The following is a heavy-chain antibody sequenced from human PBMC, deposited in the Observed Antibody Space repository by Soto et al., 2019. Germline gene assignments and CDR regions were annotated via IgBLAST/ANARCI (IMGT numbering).Heavy chain of an antibody. D-gene: IGHD2-15*01. V-gene: IGHV3-7*05. Sequence: GGSLRLSCAASGLTLSSYWMNWVRQAPGRGLEWVANIKYDGSQKYYVDSVKGRFTISRDNAKNSLYLQMNSLTVEDTAVYYCATSNCPLYWGQGTLVTVSS. CDR1: GLTLSSYW. CDR2: IKYDGSQK. CDR3: ATSNCPLY. J-gene: IGHJ4*02.